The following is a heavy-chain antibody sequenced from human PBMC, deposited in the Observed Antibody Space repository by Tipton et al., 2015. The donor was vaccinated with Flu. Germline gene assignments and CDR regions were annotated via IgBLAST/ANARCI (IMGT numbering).Heavy chain of an antibody. Sequence: TLSLTCTVSGGSITNGHFYWSWIRQPVGKGLEWIGRLFTNGDTNYSPSLKSRVTISVDTSKNQFSLKLSSVTAADTAVYFCAREAYVNDDYYNPQKNDVFDIWGQGTMVTVSS. CDR2: LFTNGDT. CDR3: AREAYVNDDYYNPQKNDVFDI. D-gene: IGHD3-10*02. CDR1: GGSITNGHFY. J-gene: IGHJ3*02. V-gene: IGHV4-61*02.